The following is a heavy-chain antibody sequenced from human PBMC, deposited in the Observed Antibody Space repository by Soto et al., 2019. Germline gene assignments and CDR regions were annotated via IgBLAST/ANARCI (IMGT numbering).Heavy chain of an antibody. V-gene: IGHV3-23*01. CDR1: GFTFNNYA. CDR2: ITSTDGTT. Sequence: GGSLRLSCATSGFTFNNYAMSWVRQAPGKGLEWVSTITSTDGTTYYADSVKGRFTVSRDRSKNTLDLQMNSLRAEDTAVYYCGKALYSNLNLNLHYWGQGTLVTVSS. J-gene: IGHJ4*02. CDR3: GKALYSNLNLNLHY. D-gene: IGHD3-10*01.